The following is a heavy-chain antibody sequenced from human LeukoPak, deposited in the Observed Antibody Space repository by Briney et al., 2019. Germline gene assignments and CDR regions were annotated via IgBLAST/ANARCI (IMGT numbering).Heavy chain of an antibody. CDR3: GTMVRELYYYGMDV. CDR2: FDPEDGET. V-gene: IGHV1-24*01. J-gene: IGHJ6*02. Sequence: ASVKVSCKVSGYTLTELSMHWVRQAPGKGLEWMGGFDPEDGETIYAQRFQGRVTMTEDTSTDTAYMELSSLRSEDTAVYYCGTMVRELYYYGMDVWGQGTTVTVSS. D-gene: IGHD3-10*01. CDR1: GYTLTELS.